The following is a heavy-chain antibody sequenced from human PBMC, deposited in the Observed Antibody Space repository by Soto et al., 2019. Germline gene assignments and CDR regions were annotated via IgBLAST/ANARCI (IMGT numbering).Heavy chain of an antibody. Sequence: GWSLRLSCVASGFIFSTYGMHWVRQVPGKGLEWVAHISYDGSNEYYADSVKGRFTVSRDNAKNTLDLQMNGLKTEDTALYYCTKEYIVGTTWGYFESWGQGALVTVSS. J-gene: IGHJ4*02. D-gene: IGHD1-1*01. CDR2: ISYDGSNE. V-gene: IGHV3-30*18. CDR3: TKEYIVGTTWGYFES. CDR1: GFIFSTYG.